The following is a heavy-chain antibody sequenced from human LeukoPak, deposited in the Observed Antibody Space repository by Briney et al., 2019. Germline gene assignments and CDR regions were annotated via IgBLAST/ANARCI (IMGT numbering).Heavy chain of an antibody. D-gene: IGHD3-22*01. V-gene: IGHV1-69*13. CDR1: GGTFSSYA. CDR2: IIPIFGTA. J-gene: IGHJ5*02. Sequence: GASVKVSCKASGGTFSSYAISWVRQAPGQGLEWMGGIIPIFGTANYAQKFQGRVTITADESTSTAYMELSSLRSEDTAVYYCARGPRSSGYYSAVPNWFDPWGQGTLVTVSS. CDR3: ARGPRSSGYYSAVPNWFDP.